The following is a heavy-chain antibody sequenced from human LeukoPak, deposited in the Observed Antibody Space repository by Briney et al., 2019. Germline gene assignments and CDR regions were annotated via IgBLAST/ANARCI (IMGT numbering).Heavy chain of an antibody. CDR1: GFTVSSNY. Sequence: GSLRLSCAASGFTVSSNYMSWVRQAPGKGLEWVSVIYSGGSTYYADSVKGRFTISRDNSKNTLYLQMNSLRAEDTAVYYCARLRGYSYGTPYWGQGTLVTVSS. CDR2: IYSGGST. V-gene: IGHV3-53*01. CDR3: ARLRGYSYGTPY. D-gene: IGHD5-18*01. J-gene: IGHJ4*02.